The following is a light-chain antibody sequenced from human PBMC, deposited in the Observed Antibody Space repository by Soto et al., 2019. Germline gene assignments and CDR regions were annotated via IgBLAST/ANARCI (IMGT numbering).Light chain of an antibody. CDR3: QQYHNSPRT. J-gene: IGKJ1*01. Sequence: EIVLTQSPGTLSLSPGERATLSCRASQRVSSGFLAGYQQKPGQAPRLLIYAASARATGIPDRFSGSGSGTDFTLTVSRLEPEDFAVYYCQQYHNSPRTFGQGTKVEIK. CDR1: QRVSSGF. V-gene: IGKV3-20*01. CDR2: AAS.